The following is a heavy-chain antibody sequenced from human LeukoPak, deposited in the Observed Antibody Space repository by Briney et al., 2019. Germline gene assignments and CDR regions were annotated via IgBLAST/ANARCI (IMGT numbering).Heavy chain of an antibody. J-gene: IGHJ4*02. CDR3: ARRGYYYGSGSYYPFDY. Sequence: PSGTLSLTCAVYGGSLSGYYWSWIRQPPGKGLEWIGEINHSGSTNYNPSLKSRVTISVDTSKNQFSLKLSSVTAADTAVYYCARRGYYYGSGSYYPFDYWGQGTLVTVSS. CDR2: INHSGST. CDR1: GGSLSGYY. V-gene: IGHV4-34*01. D-gene: IGHD3-10*01.